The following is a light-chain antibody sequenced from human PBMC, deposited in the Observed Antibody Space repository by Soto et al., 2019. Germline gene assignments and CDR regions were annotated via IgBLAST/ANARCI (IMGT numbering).Light chain of an antibody. J-gene: IGKJ4*01. CDR2: AAS. V-gene: IGKV1-27*01. CDR1: QGFTNY. Sequence: DIQMTQSPSSLSASVGDRVSITCRASQGFTNYLAWYQQKPGKAPRLLIYAASTLQSGVPSRFSGSGSGTEFTLTISSLEPEDFAVYYCQQRSNWPLTFGGGTKVDIK. CDR3: QQRSNWPLT.